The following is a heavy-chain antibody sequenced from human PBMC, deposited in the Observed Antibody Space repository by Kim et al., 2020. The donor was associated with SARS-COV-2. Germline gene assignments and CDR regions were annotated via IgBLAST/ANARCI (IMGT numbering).Heavy chain of an antibody. V-gene: IGHV4-34*01. CDR2: GSN. CDR3: ARDHTYFDY. Sequence: GSNNSDTFLRRRVTITEDTSKNQFSLKLSSVTAADTAVYYCARDHTYFDYWGQGTLVTVSS. J-gene: IGHJ4*02.